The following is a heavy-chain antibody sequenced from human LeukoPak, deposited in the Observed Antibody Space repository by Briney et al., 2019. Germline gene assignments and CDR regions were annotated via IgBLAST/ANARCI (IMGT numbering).Heavy chain of an antibody. V-gene: IGHV1-69*13. J-gene: IGHJ5*02. Sequence: SVKVSCKASGGTFSTYSISWVRQAPGQGLEWMGGIIPLFGTADYAQMFQDRVTITADESTTTAYMELTSLRSEDTAVYYCARDQGLSSVGFDPWGQGTLVTVSS. CDR3: ARDQGLSSVGFDP. CDR2: IIPLFGTA. D-gene: IGHD3-16*02. CDR1: GGTFSTYS.